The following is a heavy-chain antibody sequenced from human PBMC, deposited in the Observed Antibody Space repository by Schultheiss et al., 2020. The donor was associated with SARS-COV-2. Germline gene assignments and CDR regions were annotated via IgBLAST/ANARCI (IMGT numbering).Heavy chain of an antibody. V-gene: IGHV3-21*01. CDR3: AREPYSSSWYPLDYYYYGMDV. D-gene: IGHD6-13*01. CDR1: GFTFSSYG. Sequence: GGSLRLSCSASGFTFSSYGMHWVRQAPGKGLEWVSSISSSSSYIYYADSVKGRFTISRDNAKNSLYLQMNSLRAEDTAVYYCAREPYSSSWYPLDYYYYGMDVWGQGTLVTVSS. CDR2: ISSSSSYI. J-gene: IGHJ6*02.